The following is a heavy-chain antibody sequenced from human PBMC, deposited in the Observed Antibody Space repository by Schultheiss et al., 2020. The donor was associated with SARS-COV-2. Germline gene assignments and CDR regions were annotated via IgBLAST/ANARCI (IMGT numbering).Heavy chain of an antibody. CDR2: INPSGGST. CDR1: GYTFTSYY. CDR3: ARALHPVVVVVAAKSRGAYYYYGMDV. Sequence: ASVKVSCKASGYTFTSYYMHWVRQAPGQGLEWMGIINPSGGSTSYAQKFQGRVTITADESTSTAYMELSSLRSEDTAVYYCARALHPVVVVVAAKSRGAYYYYGMDVWGQGTTVTVSS. V-gene: IGHV1-46*01. J-gene: IGHJ6*02. D-gene: IGHD2-15*01.